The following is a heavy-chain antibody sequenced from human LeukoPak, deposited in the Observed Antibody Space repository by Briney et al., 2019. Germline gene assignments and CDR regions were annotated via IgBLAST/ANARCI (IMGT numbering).Heavy chain of an antibody. CDR3: AKDRTIRGGMKGFDY. CDR2: ISSSGSTI. D-gene: IGHD1-14*01. J-gene: IGHJ4*02. V-gene: IGHV3-11*01. CDR1: GFTFSDYY. Sequence: GSLRLSCAASGFTFSDYYMSWIRQAPGKGLEWVSYISSSGSTIYYADSVKGRFTITRDNSKNTLYLQMNSLRAEDTAVYYCAKDRTIRGGMKGFDYWGQGTLVTVSS.